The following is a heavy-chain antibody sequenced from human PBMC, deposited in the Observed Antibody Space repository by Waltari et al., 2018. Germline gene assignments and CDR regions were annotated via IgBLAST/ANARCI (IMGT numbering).Heavy chain of an antibody. V-gene: IGHV3-23*04. CDR3: ARDSTWGLRFLEWLFIDY. J-gene: IGHJ4*02. Sequence: EVQLVESGGGLVQPGGSLRLSCAASGFTFSNYAMSWVRQAPGKGLEWVSAISGSGGSTYYADSVKGRFTISRDNSKNTLYLQMNSLRAEDTAVYYCARDSTWGLRFLEWLFIDYWGQGTLVTVSS. CDR2: ISGSGGST. CDR1: GFTFSNYA. D-gene: IGHD3-3*01.